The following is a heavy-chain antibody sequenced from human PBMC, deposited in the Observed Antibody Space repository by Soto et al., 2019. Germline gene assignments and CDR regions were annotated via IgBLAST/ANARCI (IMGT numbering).Heavy chain of an antibody. V-gene: IGHV1-2*04. CDR2: INPNSGGT. D-gene: IGHD3-22*01. CDR1: GYTFTGYY. Sequence: ASVKVSCKASGYTFTGYYMHWVRQAPGQGLEWMGWINPNSGGTNYAQKFQGWVTMTRDTSISTAYMELSRLRSDDTAVYYCARGLSGNSSGYYYYYYGMDVWGQGTTVTVSS. CDR3: ARGLSGNSSGYYYYYYGMDV. J-gene: IGHJ6*02.